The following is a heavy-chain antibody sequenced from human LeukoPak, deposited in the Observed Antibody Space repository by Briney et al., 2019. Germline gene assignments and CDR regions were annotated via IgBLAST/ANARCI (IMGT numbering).Heavy chain of an antibody. V-gene: IGHV4-59*01. Sequence: SETLSLTCTVSGGSIGSYYWSWIRQPPGKGLEWIGYIYYSGSTNYNPSLKSRVTISVDTSKNQFSLKLSSVTAADTAVYYCARVDRDGYNYDYWGQGTLVTVSS. CDR1: GGSIGSYY. CDR2: IYYSGST. D-gene: IGHD5-24*01. J-gene: IGHJ4*02. CDR3: ARVDRDGYNYDY.